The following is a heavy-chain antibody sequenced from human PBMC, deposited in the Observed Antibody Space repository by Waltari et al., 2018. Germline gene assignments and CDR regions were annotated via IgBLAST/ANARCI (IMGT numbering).Heavy chain of an antibody. Sequence: QVQLQQWGAGLLKPSETLSLTCAVYGGSFSGYYWSWIRQPPGKGLEWIGEINHSGSTKYNPSHKSRVNISVDTSKNQFSLKLSSVTAADTAVYYCAREPQYCSSTSCYYSRWYFDLWGRDTLVTVSS. CDR3: AREPQYCSSTSCYYSRWYFDL. CDR2: INHSGST. J-gene: IGHJ2*01. CDR1: GGSFSGYY. V-gene: IGHV4-34*01. D-gene: IGHD2-2*01.